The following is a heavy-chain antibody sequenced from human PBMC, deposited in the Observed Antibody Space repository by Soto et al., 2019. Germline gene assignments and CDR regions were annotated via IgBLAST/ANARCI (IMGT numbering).Heavy chain of an antibody. CDR2: ISSSGSTI. Sequence: HPGGSLRLSCAASGFTFSSYEMNWVRQSPGKGLEWVSYISSSGSTIYYADSVKGRFTISRDNAKNSLYLQMNSLRAEDTAVYYCARESSLYDFWSGYPSYYYYGMDVWGQGTTVTVSS. J-gene: IGHJ6*02. V-gene: IGHV3-48*03. CDR3: ARESSLYDFWSGYPSYYYYGMDV. CDR1: GFTFSSYE. D-gene: IGHD3-3*01.